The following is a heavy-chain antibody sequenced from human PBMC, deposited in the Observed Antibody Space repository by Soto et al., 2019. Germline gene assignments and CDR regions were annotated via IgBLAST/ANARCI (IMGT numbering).Heavy chain of an antibody. V-gene: IGHV4-61*01. J-gene: IGHJ6*02. CDR1: GGSVSSDNYY. CDR3: XRAPPGVTATYYYGLDV. D-gene: IGHD2-21*02. CDR2: VYNIGTT. Sequence: SETLSLTCTVSGGSVSSDNYYWSWIRQPPGKGLEWIGYVYNIGTTHYNPSFKSRVTISGDTSKNQFSLRLTSVTAADTAVYYCXRAPPGVTATYYYGLDVWGLGTTVTVSS.